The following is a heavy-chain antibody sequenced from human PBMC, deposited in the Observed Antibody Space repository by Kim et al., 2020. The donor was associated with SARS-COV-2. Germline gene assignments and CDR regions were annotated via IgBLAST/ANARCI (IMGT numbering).Heavy chain of an antibody. CDR1: GFTFSSYG. Sequence: GGSLRLSCAASGFTFSSYGMHWVRQAPGNGLEWVAVISYDGSNKYYADSVKGRFTISRDNSKNTLYLQMNSLRAEDTAVYYCAKDRQGTGSDYYYGMDVWGQGTTVTVSS. D-gene: IGHD3-10*01. CDR3: AKDRQGTGSDYYYGMDV. V-gene: IGHV3-30*18. CDR2: ISYDGSNK. J-gene: IGHJ6*02.